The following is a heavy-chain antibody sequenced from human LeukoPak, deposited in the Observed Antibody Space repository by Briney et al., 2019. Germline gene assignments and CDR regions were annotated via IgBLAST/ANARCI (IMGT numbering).Heavy chain of an antibody. CDR3: AKGRGLEVVAAFNY. J-gene: IGHJ4*02. CDR2: ISGSGANT. V-gene: IGHV3-23*01. Sequence: GGSLRLSCAASGFTFSSYAMGWVRQAPGKGLEWVSAISGSGANTYYADSVKGRFTISRDNSKNTLSLQMNTLRTDDTAVYYCAKGRGLEVVAAFNYWGQGTVVTVSS. D-gene: IGHD2-15*01. CDR1: GFTFSSYA.